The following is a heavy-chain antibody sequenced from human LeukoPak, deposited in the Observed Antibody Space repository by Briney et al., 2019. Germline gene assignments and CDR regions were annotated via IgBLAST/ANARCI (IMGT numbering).Heavy chain of an antibody. Sequence: GASVKVSCKASGGTFSSHAISWVRQAPGQGREWVGGIIPIFGTTNYAQKFQGRVTITTDESTSTGYMELRSLRSDDTAVYYCARGDSGYDYGFDNWGQGTLVTVSS. J-gene: IGHJ4*02. CDR2: IIPIFGTT. CDR3: ARGDSGYDYGFDN. CDR1: GGTFSSHA. D-gene: IGHD5-12*01. V-gene: IGHV1-69*05.